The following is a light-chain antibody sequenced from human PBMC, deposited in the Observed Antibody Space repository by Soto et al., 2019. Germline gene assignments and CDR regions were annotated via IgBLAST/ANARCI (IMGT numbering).Light chain of an antibody. J-gene: IGKJ3*01. CDR3: QQLNSSPFT. V-gene: IGKV1-9*01. Sequence: DIQLTQSPSFLSASVGDRVTITCRASQGISSYLAWYQQKPGKAPKLLIYAASTLQSGVPSRFSGSGSGTEFTLTISSLQPEDFATHYCQQLNSSPFTFGPGTKVDIK. CDR1: QGISSY. CDR2: AAS.